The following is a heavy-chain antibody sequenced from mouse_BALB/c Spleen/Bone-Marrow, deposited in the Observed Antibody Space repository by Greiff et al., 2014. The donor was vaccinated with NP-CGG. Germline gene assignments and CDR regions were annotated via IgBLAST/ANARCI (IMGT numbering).Heavy chain of an antibody. Sequence: VQLQQSGAELAKPGASVKMSCKASGYTFTSYWMHWVQQRPGQGLEWIGYINPSTGYNEYNQKFKDKATLTADKSSSTAYMQLSSLTSEDAAVYYCGRQITTVDYAMDYWGQGTSVTVSA. CDR3: GRQITTVDYAMDY. CDR1: GYTFTSYW. J-gene: IGHJ4*01. CDR2: INPSTGYN. D-gene: IGHD1-1*01. V-gene: IGHV1-4*01.